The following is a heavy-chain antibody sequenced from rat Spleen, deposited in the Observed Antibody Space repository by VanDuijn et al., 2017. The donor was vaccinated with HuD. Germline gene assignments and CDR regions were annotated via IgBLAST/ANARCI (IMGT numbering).Heavy chain of an antibody. J-gene: IGHJ2*01. V-gene: IGHV5-7*01. CDR1: GFTVSDSN. CDR2: INVAGDTT. D-gene: IGHD1-11*01. CDR3: ARRYYSGFDY. Sequence: EVQLVESGGGLVQPGRSMKLSCAASGFTVSDSNMAWVRQAPKKGLEWVATINVAGDTTYYRDSVKGRFTFSRDNARNILYLQMDSLRSEDTATYYCARRYYSGFDYWGQGVMVTVSS.